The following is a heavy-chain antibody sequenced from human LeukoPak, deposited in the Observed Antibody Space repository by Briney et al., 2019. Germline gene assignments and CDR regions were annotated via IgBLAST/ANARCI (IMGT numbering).Heavy chain of an antibody. V-gene: IGHV4-59*08. CDR2: IYYTET. CDR1: GGSISGSY. CDR3: ARTQGWGTVRTGYYYGMDV. J-gene: IGHJ6*02. Sequence: SETLSLTCTVSGGSISGSYWSWIRQPPGKGLEWIGYIYYTETYYNPSLRSRVTISLDSSKNQFSLKLRFVTAADTAVYYCARTQGWGTVRTGYYYGMDVWGQGTTVTVSS. D-gene: IGHD4-11*01.